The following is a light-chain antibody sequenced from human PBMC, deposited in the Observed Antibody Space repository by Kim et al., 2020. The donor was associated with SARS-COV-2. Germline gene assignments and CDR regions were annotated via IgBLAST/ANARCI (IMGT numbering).Light chain of an antibody. CDR3: QTYDSVPWT. V-gene: IGKV1-27*01. Sequence: ASVGDRVTITCRASQDISNDLSWYQQEPGKVPKLLIYAASALQSGVPSRFGGSGSGTDFTLTITSLQPEDVATYYCQTYDSVPWTFGPGTRVEIK. CDR1: QDISND. CDR2: AAS. J-gene: IGKJ1*01.